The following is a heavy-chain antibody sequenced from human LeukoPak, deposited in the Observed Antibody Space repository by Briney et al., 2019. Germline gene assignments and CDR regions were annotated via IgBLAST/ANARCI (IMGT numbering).Heavy chain of an antibody. CDR2: INSDGSST. CDR3: ARDRGDVTVVTPADAFDI. J-gene: IGHJ3*02. Sequence: GGSLRLSCAASRFTFSSYWMHWVRQAPGKGLVWVSRINSDGSSTSYADSVKGRFTISRDNAKNTLYLQMNSLRAEDTAVYYCARDRGDVTVVTPADAFDIWGQGTMVTVSS. CDR1: RFTFSSYW. D-gene: IGHD4-23*01. V-gene: IGHV3-74*01.